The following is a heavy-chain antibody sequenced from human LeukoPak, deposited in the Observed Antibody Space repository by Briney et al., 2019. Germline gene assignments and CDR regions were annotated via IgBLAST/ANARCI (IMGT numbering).Heavy chain of an antibody. Sequence: GSLRLSCAASGFTFSSYCMSWVRQAPGKGLEWVANIKQDGSEKYYVDSVKGRFTISRDNAKNSLYLQMNSLRAEDTAVYYCARNNVRDGYSDYWGQGTLVTVSS. D-gene: IGHD5-24*01. V-gene: IGHV3-7*01. CDR2: IKQDGSEK. J-gene: IGHJ4*02. CDR1: GFTFSSYC. CDR3: ARNNVRDGYSDY.